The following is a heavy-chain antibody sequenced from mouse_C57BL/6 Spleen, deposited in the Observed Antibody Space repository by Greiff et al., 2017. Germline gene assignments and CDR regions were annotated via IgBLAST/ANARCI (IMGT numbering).Heavy chain of an antibody. CDR3: ARLGTWYFDV. J-gene: IGHJ1*03. CDR2: IYPGGGYT. D-gene: IGHD2-14*01. Sequence: QVQLQQSRAELVRPGTSVKMSCKASGYTFTNYWIGWAKQRPGHGLEWIGDIYPGGGYTNYNEKFKGKATLTADKSSSTAYMQFSSLTSEDSAIYYCARLGTWYFDVWGTGTTVTVSS. V-gene: IGHV1-63*01. CDR1: GYTFTNYW.